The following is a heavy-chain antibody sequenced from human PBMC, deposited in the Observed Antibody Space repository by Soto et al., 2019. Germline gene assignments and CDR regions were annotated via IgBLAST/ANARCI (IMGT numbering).Heavy chain of an antibody. V-gene: IGHV1-58*02. CDR3: AADYRFGELPYYYYGMDV. D-gene: IGHD3-10*01. Sequence: GASVKVSCKASGFTFTSSAMQWVRQARGQRLEWIGWIVVGSGNTNYAQKFQERVTITRDMSTSTAYMELSSLRSEDTAVYYCAADYRFGELPYYYYGMDVWGQGTTVTVSS. CDR1: GFTFTSSA. J-gene: IGHJ6*02. CDR2: IVVGSGNT.